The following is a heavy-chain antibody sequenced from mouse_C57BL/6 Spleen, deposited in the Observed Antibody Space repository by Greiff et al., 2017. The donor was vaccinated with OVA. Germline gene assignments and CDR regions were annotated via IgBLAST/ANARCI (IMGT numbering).Heavy chain of an antibody. V-gene: IGHV1-72*01. J-gene: IGHJ4*01. CDR1: GYTFTSYW. D-gene: IGHD2-5*01. CDR3: ASSYYSNYVYAMDY. Sequence: QVQLQQPGAELVKPGASVKLSCKASGYTFTSYWMHWVKQRPGRGLEWIGRIDPNSGGTKYNEKFKSKATLTVDKPSGTAYMQLSSLTSEDSAVYYCASSYYSNYVYAMDYWGQGTSVTVSS. CDR2: IDPNSGGT.